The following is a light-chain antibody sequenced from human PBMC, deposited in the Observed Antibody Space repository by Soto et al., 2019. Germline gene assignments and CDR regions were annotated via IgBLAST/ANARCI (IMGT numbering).Light chain of an antibody. Sequence: QSALTRPPSASGSPGQSVTISCTGTNSDVGAYNYVSWYQQYPGKAPKVIIYEVSKRPSGVPDRFSGSKSGNTASLTVSGLQAEDEADYYCSSYAGSKNFSVFGTGTKLTVL. V-gene: IGLV2-8*01. CDR2: EVS. CDR1: NSDVGAYNY. CDR3: SSYAGSKNFSV. J-gene: IGLJ1*01.